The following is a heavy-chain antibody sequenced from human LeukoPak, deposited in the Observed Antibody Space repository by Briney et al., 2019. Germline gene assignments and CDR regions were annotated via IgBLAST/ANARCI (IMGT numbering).Heavy chain of an antibody. V-gene: IGHV3-7*04. J-gene: IGHJ6*02. CDR2: IWQGESGA. CDR3: VRGRDIVATAPYYYYGMDV. Sequence: GGSLRPSCAASGFTFGAYWMNWVRQAPGKGLEWVANIWQGESGAHYVDSVTGRFIISGDSAKTSLYLQMNNLRAEDSAVYYCVRGRDIVATAPYYYYGMDVWGQGTTVTVSS. CDR1: GFTFGAYW. D-gene: IGHD5-12*01.